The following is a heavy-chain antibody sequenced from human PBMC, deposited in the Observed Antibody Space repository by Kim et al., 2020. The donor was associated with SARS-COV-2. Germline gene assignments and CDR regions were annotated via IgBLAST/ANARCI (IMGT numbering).Heavy chain of an antibody. CDR2: INHDGST. J-gene: IGHJ1*01. Sequence: SETLSLTCAVYGGSFSDYYWSGIRQPPGKGLEWIGEINHDGSTNSAPSLKSRVTISVDTSKNQFSLKVNSVTAADTALYFCARASPGENSRTAPPFLQH. V-gene: IGHV4-34*01. CDR3: ARASPGENSRTAPPFLQH. D-gene: IGHD2-21*02. CDR1: GGSFSDYY.